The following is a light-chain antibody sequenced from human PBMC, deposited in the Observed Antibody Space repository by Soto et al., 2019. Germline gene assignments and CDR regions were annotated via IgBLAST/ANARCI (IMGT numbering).Light chain of an antibody. V-gene: IGKV3-11*01. J-gene: IGKJ4*01. Sequence: EIVLTQSPATLSLFPGERATLSCRASQSVSSYLAWYQHKPGQAPRLLIYDASTRATGIPARFSGSGSGTDFTLTISSLEPEDFAVYYCQQRSNWPLAFGGGTKVEIK. CDR3: QQRSNWPLA. CDR2: DAS. CDR1: QSVSSY.